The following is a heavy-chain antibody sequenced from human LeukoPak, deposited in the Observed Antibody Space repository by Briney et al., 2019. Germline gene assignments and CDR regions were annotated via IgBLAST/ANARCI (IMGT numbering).Heavy chain of an antibody. CDR2: IYYSGST. V-gene: IGHV4-59*12. Sequence: SETLSLTCTVSGGSISSFYWTWIRQPPGKGLEWIGYIYYSGSTYYNPSLKSRVTISVDTSKNQFSLKLSSVTAADTAVYYCARDSGEFDYWGQGTLVTVSS. J-gene: IGHJ4*02. CDR3: ARDSGEFDY. D-gene: IGHD3-10*01. CDR1: GGSISSFY.